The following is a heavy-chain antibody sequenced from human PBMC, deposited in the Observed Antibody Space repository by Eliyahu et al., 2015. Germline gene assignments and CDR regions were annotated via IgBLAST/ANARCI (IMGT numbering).Heavy chain of an antibody. Sequence: EVQLVESGGVVVQPGGSLRLSCAASGCPFDDYTMHWVRQAPGKGLGWVSLISWDGGSTYYADSVKGRFTISRDNSKNSLYLQMNSLRTEDTALYYCAKDITPGYSYGPAGFWGQGTLVTVSS. J-gene: IGHJ4*02. CDR1: GCPFDDYT. CDR2: ISWDGGST. CDR3: AKDITPGYSYGPAGF. D-gene: IGHD5-18*01. V-gene: IGHV3-43*01.